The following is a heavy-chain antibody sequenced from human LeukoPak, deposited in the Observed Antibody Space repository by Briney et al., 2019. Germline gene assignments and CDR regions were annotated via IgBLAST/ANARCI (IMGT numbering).Heavy chain of an antibody. V-gene: IGHV4-4*02. Sequence: PSETLSLTCTVSGGSISSSNWWSWVRQPPGKGLEWIGEIYHSGSTNYNPSLKSRVTISVDKSKNQFSLKLSSVTAADTAVYYCARDLYGDYTFFEYWGQGTLVTVSS. CDR2: IYHSGST. CDR3: ARDLYGDYTFFEY. J-gene: IGHJ4*02. CDR1: GGSISSSNW. D-gene: IGHD4-17*01.